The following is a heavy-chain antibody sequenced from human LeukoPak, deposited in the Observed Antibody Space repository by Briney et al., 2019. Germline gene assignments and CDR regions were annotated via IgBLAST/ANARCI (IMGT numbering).Heavy chain of an antibody. V-gene: IGHV3-9*01. J-gene: IGHJ3*02. CDR1: GFTFDDYA. D-gene: IGHD6-19*01. Sequence: GRSLRLSCAASGFTFDDYAMHWVRQAPGKGLEWVSGISWNSGSIGYADSVKGRFTISRDNAKNSLYLQMNSLRAEDTALYYCAKDTEAVAGIGAFDIWGQGTMVTVSS. CDR3: AKDTEAVAGIGAFDI. CDR2: ISWNSGSI.